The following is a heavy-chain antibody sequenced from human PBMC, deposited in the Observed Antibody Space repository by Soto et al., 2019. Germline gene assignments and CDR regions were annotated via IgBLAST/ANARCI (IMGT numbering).Heavy chain of an antibody. V-gene: IGHV3-30*18. J-gene: IGHJ4*02. CDR3: AKDEGVGGTLGLFDY. Sequence: QVQLVESGGGAVQPGESLRLSCVASGFDFTYYAMHWVRQAPGKGLESVAVMSSDGSKIHHTDSVKGRFTISRDNSKNTLYLQMKSLRKEDTAVYFCAKDEGVGGTLGLFDYGGQGTLVSVSS. CDR2: MSSDGSKI. CDR1: GFDFTYYA. D-gene: IGHD1-26*01.